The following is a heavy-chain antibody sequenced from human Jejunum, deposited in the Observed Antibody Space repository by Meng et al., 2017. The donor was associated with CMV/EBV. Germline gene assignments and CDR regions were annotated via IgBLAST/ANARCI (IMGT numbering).Heavy chain of an antibody. Sequence: SCAASGFTFSSYWMHWVRQAPGKGLVWVSSINSDGSFTPCADSVKGRFTVSRDNAKSTVYLQMNSLTVEDAAVYYCGDFEAGWGQGTLVTVSS. J-gene: IGHJ4*02. CDR3: GDFEAG. V-gene: IGHV3-74*01. D-gene: IGHD3-3*01. CDR1: GFTFSSYW. CDR2: INSDGSFT.